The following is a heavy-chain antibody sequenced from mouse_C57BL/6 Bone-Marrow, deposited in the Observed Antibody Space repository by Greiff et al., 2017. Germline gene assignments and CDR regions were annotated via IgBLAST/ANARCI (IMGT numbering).Heavy chain of an antibody. CDR1: GYTFPEYT. CDR3: ARHEEFVDGSRDYYAMDY. J-gene: IGHJ4*01. D-gene: IGHD2-3*01. CDR2: FYPGSGSI. Sequence: QVQLKESGAELVKPGASVKLSCKASGYTFPEYTIHWVKQRSGQGLEWIGWFYPGSGSIKYNEKFKDKDTLTADKSSSTVYMELSRLTSEDSAVYFCARHEEFVDGSRDYYAMDYWGQGTSVTVSS. V-gene: IGHV1-62-2*01.